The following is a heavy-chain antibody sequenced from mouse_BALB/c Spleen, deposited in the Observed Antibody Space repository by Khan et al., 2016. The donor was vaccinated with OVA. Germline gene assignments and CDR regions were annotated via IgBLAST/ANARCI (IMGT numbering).Heavy chain of an antibody. V-gene: IGHV2-9*02. CDR1: GFSLTSYG. J-gene: IGHJ2*01. Sequence: VKLEESGPGLVAPSQSLSITCTVSGFSLTSYGVHWVHQPPGKGLEWLGVIWPGGSTNYNSALMSRLSISTDKPKSKDFLKLNSPHTEDTAMYYCARLEDIWGQGTTLTVSS. CDR3: ARLEDI. CDR2: IWPGGST. D-gene: IGHD1-3*01.